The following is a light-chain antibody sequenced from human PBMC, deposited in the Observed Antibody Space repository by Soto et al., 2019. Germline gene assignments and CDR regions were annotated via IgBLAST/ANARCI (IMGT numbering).Light chain of an antibody. Sequence: DIVITQSPDSLAVSLGERATITCRASQTISSWLAWYQQKPGKAPKLLIYKASTLKSGVPSRFSGSGSGTEFTLTISSLQPDDFATYYCQHYNSYSEAFGQGTQVDIK. CDR3: QHYNSYSEA. V-gene: IGKV1-5*03. CDR2: KAS. J-gene: IGKJ1*01. CDR1: QTISSW.